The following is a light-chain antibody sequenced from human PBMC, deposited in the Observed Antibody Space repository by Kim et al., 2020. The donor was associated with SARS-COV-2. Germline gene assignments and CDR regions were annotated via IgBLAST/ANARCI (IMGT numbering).Light chain of an antibody. V-gene: IGKV3-20*01. Sequence: LSPGERATLSCRASQSFSRAYLAWYQQKPGQAPRLLIYGTSNRATGIPGRFSGSGSGTEFTLTISRVEPEDFAVYYCQQYDTSRTFGPGTKVDIK. J-gene: IGKJ1*01. CDR3: QQYDTSRT. CDR2: GTS. CDR1: QSFSRAY.